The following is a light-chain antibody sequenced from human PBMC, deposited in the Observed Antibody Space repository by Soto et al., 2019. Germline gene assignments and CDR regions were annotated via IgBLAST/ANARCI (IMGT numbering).Light chain of an antibody. CDR2: DAS. Sequence: DIQMTQSPSSLSTSIGDRVTITCQASQDIGNYLNWYQQKPGRAPKLLIYDASTLETGVPSRFSGSGSGTDFTFTISSLQPEDIATYYCQQYDNLPPYTFGQGTKLEIK. J-gene: IGKJ2*01. V-gene: IGKV1-33*01. CDR3: QQYDNLPPYT. CDR1: QDIGNY.